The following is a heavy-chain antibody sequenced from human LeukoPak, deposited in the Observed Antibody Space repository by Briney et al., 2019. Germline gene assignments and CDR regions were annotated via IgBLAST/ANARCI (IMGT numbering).Heavy chain of an antibody. Sequence: GGSLRLSCAASGFTVSSNYMSLVRQAPGKGLELVSAIYSGGSTYYADSVKGRFTISRHNSKNTLYLQMNSLRVEDTAVYYCARQTRRDGYNLDYWGQGTLVTVSS. J-gene: IGHJ4*02. CDR2: IYSGGST. D-gene: IGHD5-24*01. CDR1: GFTVSSNY. CDR3: ARQTRRDGYNLDY. V-gene: IGHV3-66*02.